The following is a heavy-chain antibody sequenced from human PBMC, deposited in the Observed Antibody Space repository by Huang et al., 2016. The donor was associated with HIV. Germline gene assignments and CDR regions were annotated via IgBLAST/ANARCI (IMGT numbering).Heavy chain of an antibody. D-gene: IGHD3-10*01. V-gene: IGHV4-39*02. CDR2: IYYSGGT. CDR1: GGSIRSDNYY. Sequence: QLQLQESGPGLVKPSETLSLTCTVSGGSIRSDNYYWGWIRQPPGKGLEWIGSIYYSGGTYYNPSLKGRVTITVDTSKNHFSLRMRSVTAADTAVYYCARLPGSITMIRGVITDPYWGQGTLVTVSS. CDR3: ARLPGSITMIRGVITDPY. J-gene: IGHJ4*02.